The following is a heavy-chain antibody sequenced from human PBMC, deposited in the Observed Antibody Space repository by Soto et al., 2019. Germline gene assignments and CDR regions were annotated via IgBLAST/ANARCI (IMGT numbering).Heavy chain of an antibody. CDR2: IWYDGSKK. CDR3: ARGYSSSRDIGY. D-gene: IGHD6-13*01. CDR1: GFSFSSYD. J-gene: IGHJ4*02. V-gene: IGHV3-33*01. Sequence: QVQLVESGGGVVQPGTSLRLSCAASGFSFSSYDIHWVRQAPGKGLEWVAVIWYDGSKKYYPDSVKGRFIISRDNSKNTLYLQMNSLRADDTAVYYCARGYSSSRDIGYWGQGTLVTVSS.